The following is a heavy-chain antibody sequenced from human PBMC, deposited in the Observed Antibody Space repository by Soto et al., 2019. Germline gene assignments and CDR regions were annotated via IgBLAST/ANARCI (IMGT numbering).Heavy chain of an antibody. CDR1: GFTSTDYA. D-gene: IGHD2-2*01. CDR2: IFWNSDRI. Sequence: EVQLVESGGGLVQPGRSLRLSCAASGFTSTDYAMHWIRQVPGKGLEWVSGIFWNSDRIDYAGSVKGRFTIARDNAKNSLYLQMSSLRPEDSALYYCLKETSPGGLAPWGQGTRVTVSS. V-gene: IGHV3-9*02. CDR3: LKETSPGGLAP. J-gene: IGHJ5*02.